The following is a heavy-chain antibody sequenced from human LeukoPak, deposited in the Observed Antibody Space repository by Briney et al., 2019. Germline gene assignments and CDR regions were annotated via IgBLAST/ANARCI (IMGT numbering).Heavy chain of an antibody. Sequence: GGSLRLSCTASEFTFSSYWMSWVRQAPGKGLEWVANIKHDGSEKYYVDSVRGRFTVSRDNAKNSLYLQMNSLRAEDTAIYYCARDRGIRGVISAFDMWGQGTMVTVSS. CDR2: IKHDGSEK. CDR3: ARDRGIRGVISAFDM. J-gene: IGHJ3*02. D-gene: IGHD3-10*01. V-gene: IGHV3-7*01. CDR1: EFTFSSYW.